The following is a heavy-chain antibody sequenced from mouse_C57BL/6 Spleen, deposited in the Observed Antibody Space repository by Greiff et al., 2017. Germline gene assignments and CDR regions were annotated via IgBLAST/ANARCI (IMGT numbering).Heavy chain of an antibody. CDR3: ARHEDDYDASFAY. J-gene: IGHJ3*01. Sequence: EVQVVESGGDLVKPGGSLKLSCAASGFTFSSYGMSWVRQTPDKRLEWVATISSGGSYTYYPDSVKGRFTISRDNAKNTLYLQMSSLKSEDTAMYYCARHEDDYDASFAYWGQGTLVTVSA. D-gene: IGHD2-4*01. V-gene: IGHV5-6*01. CDR2: ISSGGSYT. CDR1: GFTFSSYG.